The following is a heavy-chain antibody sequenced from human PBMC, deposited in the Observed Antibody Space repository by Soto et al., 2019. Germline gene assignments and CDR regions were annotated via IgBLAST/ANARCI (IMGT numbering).Heavy chain of an antibody. CDR3: ARDRRAYSSPTIRVMEYYYYYGMAV. CDR2: IYYSGST. D-gene: IGHD6-13*01. Sequence: SETLSLTCTVSGGSISSGGYYWSWIRQQPGKGLEWIGYIYYSGSTYYNPSLKSRVTISVDTSKNQFSLKLSSVTAADTAVYYCARDRRAYSSPTIRVMEYYYYYGMAVWAQGTTVTVSS. CDR1: GGSISSGGYY. J-gene: IGHJ6*02. V-gene: IGHV4-31*03.